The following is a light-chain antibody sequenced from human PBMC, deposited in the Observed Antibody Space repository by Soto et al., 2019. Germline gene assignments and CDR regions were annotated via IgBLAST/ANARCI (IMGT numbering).Light chain of an antibody. CDR2: DAA. CDR1: QNINTY. V-gene: IGKV1-39*01. Sequence: DIQMTQSPYSLSAAVGDRVTIACRASQNINTYLNWYQQNPGKAPKLLLFDAASMQSGVPSRFSGGGSRTDFTLTITSLQPEDFATYYCQQTSSAPFTFGPGTKVDIK. J-gene: IGKJ3*01. CDR3: QQTSSAPFT.